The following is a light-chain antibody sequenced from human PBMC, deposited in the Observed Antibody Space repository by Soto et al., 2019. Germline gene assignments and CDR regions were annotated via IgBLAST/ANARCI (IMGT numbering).Light chain of an antibody. J-gene: IGLJ1*01. V-gene: IGLV2-14*01. CDR2: DVR. CDR1: SSDVGGYNF. CDR3: SSDTSISTYV. Sequence: QSVLTQPASVSGSPGQSITISCTGTSSDVGGYNFVSWYQQHPGKAPKLMIYDVRNRPSGVSNRFSGSKSVNTASLTISGLQAEDEADYYCSSDTSISTYVFGTGTKLTVL.